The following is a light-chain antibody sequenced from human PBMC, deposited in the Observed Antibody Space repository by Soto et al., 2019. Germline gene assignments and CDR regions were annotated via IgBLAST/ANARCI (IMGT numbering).Light chain of an antibody. Sequence: VLTQSPATLSLSPGERATLSCRASQSVSSYLAWYQQKPGQAPRLLIYGASTRATGIPARFSGSGSGTEFTLTISSLQSEDFAVYYCQQYHNWPPITFGQGTRLEIK. CDR3: QQYHNWPPIT. CDR2: GAS. J-gene: IGKJ5*01. V-gene: IGKV3-15*01. CDR1: QSVSSY.